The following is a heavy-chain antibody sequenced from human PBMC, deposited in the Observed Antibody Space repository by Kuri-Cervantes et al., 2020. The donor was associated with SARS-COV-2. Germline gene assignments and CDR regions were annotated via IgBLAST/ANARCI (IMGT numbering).Heavy chain of an antibody. CDR2: ISAYNGNT. J-gene: IGHJ4*02. D-gene: IGHD3-3*01. CDR3: ATYDFWSGYFDPTHLGLFDY. CDR1: GYTFTYRY. Sequence: ASVKVTCKASGYTFTYRYLHWVRQAPGQGLEWMGWISAYNGNTNYAQKLQGRVTMTTDTSTSTAYMELSSLRSEDTAVYYCATYDFWSGYFDPTHLGLFDYWGQGTLVTVSS. V-gene: IGHV1-18*04.